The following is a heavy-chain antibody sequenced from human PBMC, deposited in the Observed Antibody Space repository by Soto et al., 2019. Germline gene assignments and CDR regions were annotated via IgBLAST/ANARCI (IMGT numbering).Heavy chain of an antibody. D-gene: IGHD1-1*01. CDR2: INHSGST. CDR1: WGSFSGYY. V-gene: IGHV4-34*01. Sequence: SETLSRTCAVYWGSFSGYYWSCIRQPPWKGLEWIGEINHSGSTTYNPSLKSRVTISVDPSKNTFSLKLSSVTAADTAVYYCERSAPNGSYFDDWGQGTLVTVSS. CDR3: ERSAPNGSYFDD. J-gene: IGHJ4*02.